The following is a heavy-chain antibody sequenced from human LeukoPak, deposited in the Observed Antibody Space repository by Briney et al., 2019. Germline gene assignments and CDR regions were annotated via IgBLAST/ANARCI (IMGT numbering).Heavy chain of an antibody. D-gene: IGHD2-15*01. CDR1: GYTFTSYG. CDR2: ISAYNGNT. V-gene: IGHV1-18*01. Sequence: ASVKVSCKASGYTFTSYGISWVRQAPGQGLEWMGWISAYNGNTNYAQKLQGRVTMTTDTSTSTAYMELRGLRSDDTAVYYCARDAVVVVAAMSHYYYMDVWGKGTTVTVSS. CDR3: ARDAVVVVAAMSHYYYMDV. J-gene: IGHJ6*03.